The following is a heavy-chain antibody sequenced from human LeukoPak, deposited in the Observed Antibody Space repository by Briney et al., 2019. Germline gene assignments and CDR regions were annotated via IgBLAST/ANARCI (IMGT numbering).Heavy chain of an antibody. CDR3: ARHGYYDSSGYSGY. V-gene: IGHV4-39*01. CDR1: GGSISSSSYY. CDR2: IYYSGST. D-gene: IGHD3-22*01. J-gene: IGHJ4*02. Sequence: PSETLSLTCTVSGGSISSSSYYWGWIRQPPGKGLEWIGSIYYSGSTYYNPSLKSRVTISVDTSKNQFSLKLSSVTAADTAVYYCARHGYYDSSGYSGYWGQGTLVTVSS.